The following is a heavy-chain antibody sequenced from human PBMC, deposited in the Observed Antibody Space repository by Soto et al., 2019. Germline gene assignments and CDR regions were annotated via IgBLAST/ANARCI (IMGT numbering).Heavy chain of an antibody. CDR1: GFTFSRYG. Sequence: QVQLVESGGGVVQPGRSLRLYCAASGFTFSRYGMHWVRQAPGKGLEWVAVIWYDGSNKYYADSVKGRFTISRDNSKNTLYLQMNSLRAEDTVVYYCARERDYGDLVDYWGQGTLVTVSS. D-gene: IGHD4-17*01. V-gene: IGHV3-33*01. J-gene: IGHJ4*02. CDR2: IWYDGSNK. CDR3: ARERDYGDLVDY.